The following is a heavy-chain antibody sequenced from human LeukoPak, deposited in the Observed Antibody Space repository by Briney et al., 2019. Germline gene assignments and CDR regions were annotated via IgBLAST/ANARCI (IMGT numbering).Heavy chain of an antibody. Sequence: GASVKVSCKASGYTFTSYDINWVRQATGQGLEWMGWMNPNSGNTGYAQKFQGRVTMTRNTSISTAYMELSSLRSEDTVVYYCARFGVVISDYYFDYWGQGTLVTVSS. V-gene: IGHV1-8*01. CDR1: GYTFTSYD. D-gene: IGHD3-3*01. CDR3: ARFGVVISDYYFDY. J-gene: IGHJ4*02. CDR2: MNPNSGNT.